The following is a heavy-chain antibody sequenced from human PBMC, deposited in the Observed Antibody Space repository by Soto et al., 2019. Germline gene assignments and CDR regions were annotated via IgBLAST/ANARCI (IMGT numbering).Heavy chain of an antibody. CDR1: GFPFSSYA. J-gene: IGHJ4*02. Sequence: EVRLLESGGGLVQPGGSLRLSCAASGFPFSSYAMSWVRHAPDKGLEWVSAIGFTGDSTFYADSVKGRFTISRDNSKNTLYLQMNSLRAEDTAVYFCARRFSSSSFYVDYWGQGTLVTVSS. V-gene: IGHV3-23*01. CDR2: IGFTGDST. CDR3: ARRFSSSSFYVDY. D-gene: IGHD6-6*01.